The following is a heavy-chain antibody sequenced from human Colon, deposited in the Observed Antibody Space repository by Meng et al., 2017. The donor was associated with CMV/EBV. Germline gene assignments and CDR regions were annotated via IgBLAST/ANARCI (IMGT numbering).Heavy chain of an antibody. J-gene: IGHJ4*02. CDR2: ISHDGSNK. CDR1: GFTFSSYA. CDR3: ASVPRDIVVVPTADFDY. V-gene: IGHV3-30*04. Sequence: GGSLRLSCATSGFTFSSYAMHWVRQAPGKGLEWVAVISHDGSNKYYADSVKGQFTISRDNSKNTLYLQMNSLRAEDTAVYYCASVPRDIVVVPTADFDYWGQGTLVTVSS. D-gene: IGHD2-2*01.